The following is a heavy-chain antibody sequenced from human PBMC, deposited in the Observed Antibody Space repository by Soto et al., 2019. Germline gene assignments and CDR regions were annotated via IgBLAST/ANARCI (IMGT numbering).Heavy chain of an antibody. CDR3: ARSYDSSGYYYYHNWFDP. J-gene: IGHJ5*02. CDR2: ISANNGNT. Sequence: ASVKVSCKASGYTFTSYGITWVRQAPGQGLEWMGWISANNGNTNYVQKFRGRVTMTTDTSTSTAYMELRSLRSDDTAVYYCARSYDSSGYYYYHNWFDPWGQGTLVTVSS. D-gene: IGHD3-22*01. V-gene: IGHV1-18*01. CDR1: GYTFTSYG.